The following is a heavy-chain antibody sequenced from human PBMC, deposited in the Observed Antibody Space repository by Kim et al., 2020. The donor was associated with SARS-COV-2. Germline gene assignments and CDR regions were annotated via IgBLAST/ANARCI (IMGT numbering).Heavy chain of an antibody. Sequence: SVKGRFTISRDNAKNSLYLQMNSLRAEDTAVYYCARDLYGVDYYYYGMDVWGQGTTVTVSS. J-gene: IGHJ6*02. D-gene: IGHD4-17*01. V-gene: IGHV3-11*05. CDR3: ARDLYGVDYYYYGMDV.